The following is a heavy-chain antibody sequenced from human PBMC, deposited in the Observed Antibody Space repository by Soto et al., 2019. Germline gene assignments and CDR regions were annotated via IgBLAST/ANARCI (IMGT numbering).Heavy chain of an antibody. V-gene: IGHV4-34*01. CDR1: GGSFSGYY. CDR3: TRHWAWGSFVY. D-gene: IGHD7-27*01. CDR2: INHSGST. J-gene: IGHJ4*02. Sequence: SETLSLTCAVYGGSFSGYYWSWIRQPPGKGLEWIGEINHSGSTNYNPSPKSRVTISVDTSKNQFSLKLSSVTAADTAVYFCTRHWAWGSFVYLGQGTLVTVPS.